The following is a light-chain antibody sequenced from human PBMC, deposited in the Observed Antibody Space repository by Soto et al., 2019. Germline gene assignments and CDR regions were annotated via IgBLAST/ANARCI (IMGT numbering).Light chain of an antibody. CDR1: QSVSNSY. CDR2: DAS. CDR3: QQYGSSPWT. V-gene: IGKV3D-20*01. Sequence: EIVLTQSPATLSLSPGERATLSWGASQSVSNSYLAWYQQKPGLAPRLLISDASSTATGIPDRFRGSGSGTDFTLTITRLEPEDFAVYYCQQYGSSPWTFGQGTKLEIK. J-gene: IGKJ2*01.